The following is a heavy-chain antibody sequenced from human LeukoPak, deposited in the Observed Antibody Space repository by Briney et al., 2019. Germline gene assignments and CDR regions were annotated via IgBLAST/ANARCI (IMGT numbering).Heavy chain of an antibody. V-gene: IGHV3-48*03. CDR2: ISISGSTI. J-gene: IGHJ4*02. Sequence: GGSLRLSCAASGFTFSSYAMSWVCQAPGKGLEWVSYISISGSTIYYADSVKGRFTISRDNAKNSLYLQMNSLRAEDTAVYYCARVHYFYGGNSEVYFDYWGQGTLVTVSS. CDR1: GFTFSSYA. CDR3: ARVHYFYGGNSEVYFDY. D-gene: IGHD4-23*01.